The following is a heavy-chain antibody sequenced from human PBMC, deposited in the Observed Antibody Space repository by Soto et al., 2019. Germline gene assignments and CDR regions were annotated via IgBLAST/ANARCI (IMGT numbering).Heavy chain of an antibody. D-gene: IGHD3-3*01. CDR1: GFTFSSYA. Sequence: GGSLRLSCAASGFTFSSYAMSWVRQAPGKGLEWVSAISGSGGSTYYADSVKGRFTISRDNSKNTLYLQMNSLRAEDTAVYYCAKDLDFGVVIIDWFDPWGQGTLVTVS. J-gene: IGHJ5*02. CDR3: AKDLDFGVVIIDWFDP. V-gene: IGHV3-23*01. CDR2: ISGSGGST.